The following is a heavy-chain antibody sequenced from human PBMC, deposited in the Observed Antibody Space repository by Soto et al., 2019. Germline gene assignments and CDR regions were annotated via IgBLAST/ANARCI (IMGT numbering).Heavy chain of an antibody. J-gene: IGHJ5*02. CDR2: ISAYSGNT. D-gene: IGHD2-2*01. CDR3: ERSYCSSTSGDLNWVDP. V-gene: IGHV1-18*04. CDR1: GYTFTSYG. Sequence: GPAVKVSCKASGYTFTSYGISWVRQAPGQGLEWMGWISAYSGNTDYAQKLQGRVTMTTDTSTSTAYMELRSLRTDATAVYYSERSYCSSTSGDLNWVDPWGQGTLVTVSS.